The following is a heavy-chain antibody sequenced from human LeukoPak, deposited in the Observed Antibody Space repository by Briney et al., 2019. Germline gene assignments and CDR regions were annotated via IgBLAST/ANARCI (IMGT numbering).Heavy chain of an antibody. J-gene: IGHJ4*02. D-gene: IGHD6-19*01. CDR2: ISGGGGTT. CDR3: AKGSVGSGWF. Sequence: GGSLRLSCAASGFTFGTYAMSWVRQAPGKGLEWVSAISGGGGTTYYADPVKGRFTISRDNSKNTLYLQMNSLRVEDTAVYYCAKGSVGSGWFWGQGTLVTVSS. CDR1: GFTFGTYA. V-gene: IGHV3-23*01.